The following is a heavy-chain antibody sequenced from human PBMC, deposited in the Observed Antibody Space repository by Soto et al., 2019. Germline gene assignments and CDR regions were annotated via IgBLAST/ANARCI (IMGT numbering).Heavy chain of an antibody. J-gene: IGHJ4*02. D-gene: IGHD4-17*01. CDR1: GFTFSSYD. CDR3: ARGLYGDYYDY. V-gene: IGHV3-13*01. CDR2: IGTAGDT. Sequence: GGSLRLSCAASGFTFSSYDMHWVRQATGKGLEWVSAIGTAGDTYYPGSVKGRFTISRENAKNSLYLQMNSLRAEDTAVYYCARGLYGDYYDYWGQGTLVTVSS.